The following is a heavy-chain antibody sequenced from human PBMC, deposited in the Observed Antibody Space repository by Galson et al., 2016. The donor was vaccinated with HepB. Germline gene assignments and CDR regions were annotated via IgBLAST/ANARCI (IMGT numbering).Heavy chain of an antibody. Sequence: ETLSLTCTVSSGSMISGYYWSWIRQPPGKRLEWIGFISYTGNTNYNPSLESRGTISVDTSKNQLSLRLISVTAADTAVYYCARGVNSVLGGPFDYWGQGTPVTVSA. CDR2: ISYTGNT. V-gene: IGHV4-59*12. J-gene: IGHJ4*02. CDR1: SGSMISGYY. D-gene: IGHD5/OR15-5a*01. CDR3: ARGVNSVLGGPFDY.